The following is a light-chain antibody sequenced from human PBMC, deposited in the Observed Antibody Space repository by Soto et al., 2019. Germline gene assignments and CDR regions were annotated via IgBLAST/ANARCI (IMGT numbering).Light chain of an antibody. J-gene: IGKJ2*01. CDR1: QSVSSSY. CDR2: GAS. V-gene: IGKV3-20*01. Sequence: ETVLTQSPGTLSLSPGERATLSCRASQSVSSSYLAWYQQKPGQAPRLLISGASSSAAGIPDTFSSSGSATNVTLTIIRLVQEDVAVYYCQQYGGTCPYTFGQGTKLEIK. CDR3: QQYGGTCPYT.